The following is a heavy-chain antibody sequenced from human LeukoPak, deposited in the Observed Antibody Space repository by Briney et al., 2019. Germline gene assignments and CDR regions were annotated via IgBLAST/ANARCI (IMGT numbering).Heavy chain of an antibody. J-gene: IGHJ1*01. V-gene: IGHV4-59*01. Sequence: PSETLSLTCTVSGGSISNYYWSWIRQPPGKGLEWMGYIYYSGSTNYNPSLKSRVTISVDTSKNQFSLQLSSVTAADTAVYYCARSAGLFTEYFQHWGQGTLVTVSS. D-gene: IGHD3/OR15-3a*01. CDR2: IYYSGST. CDR3: ARSAGLFTEYFQH. CDR1: GGSISNYY.